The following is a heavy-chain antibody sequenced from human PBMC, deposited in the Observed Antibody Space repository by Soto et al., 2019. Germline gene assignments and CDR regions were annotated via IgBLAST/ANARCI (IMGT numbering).Heavy chain of an antibody. V-gene: IGHV3-72*01. CDR2: SRDKASSYTT. CDR3: IRAHSSSWLGAYSEY. J-gene: IGHJ4*02. D-gene: IGHD6-13*01. Sequence: EVQLVESGGGLVQPGGSLRLACAVSGFTFTDHYMDWVRQAPGKGMEWVGRSRDKASSYTTEYAASVKGRFTISRDDSRNSMYLQMNGLKTEDTAMYYCIRAHSSSWLGAYSEYWGQGILVTVSS. CDR1: GFTFTDHY.